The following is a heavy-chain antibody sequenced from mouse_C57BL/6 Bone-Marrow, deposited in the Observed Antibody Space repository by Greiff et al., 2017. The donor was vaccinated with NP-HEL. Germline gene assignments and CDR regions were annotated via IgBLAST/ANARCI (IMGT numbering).Heavy chain of an antibody. J-gene: IGHJ3*01. CDR2: IDPETGGT. V-gene: IGHV1-15*01. Sequence: VQLQQSGAELVRPGASVTLSCKASGYTFTDYEMHWVKQTPVHGLEWIGAIDPETGGTAYNQKFKGKAILTADKSSSTAYMELRSLTSEDSAVYYCTRSGDYDYDGAYWGQGTLVTVSA. CDR3: TRSGDYDYDGAY. CDR1: GYTFTDYE. D-gene: IGHD2-4*01.